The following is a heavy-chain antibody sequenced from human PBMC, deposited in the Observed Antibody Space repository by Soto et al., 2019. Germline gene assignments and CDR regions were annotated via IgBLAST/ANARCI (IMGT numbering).Heavy chain of an antibody. J-gene: IGHJ6*02. D-gene: IGHD4-17*01. CDR1: GGTLSNYG. Sequence: QVQLVQSGAEVKKPGSSVRVSCKASGGTLSNYGISWVRQAPGQGLEWMGGIIPVFGTANYAQKSQGRVTITADESKSTVYMDVTSLRSEDTAVYYCSRGDATKIVVTTYYAMDVWGQGTTVSVSS. CDR2: IIPVFGTA. V-gene: IGHV1-69*12. CDR3: SRGDATKIVVTTYYAMDV.